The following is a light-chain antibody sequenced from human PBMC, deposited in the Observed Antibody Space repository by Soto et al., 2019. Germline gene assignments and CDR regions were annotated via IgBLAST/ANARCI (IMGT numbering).Light chain of an antibody. CDR3: LQDYGDSWT. CDR1: RAVGSD. J-gene: IGKJ1*01. Sequence: TQMTQSPLSLSASVGEKIIITCRASRAVGSDVSWYQQKPGQAPKLVIYAASNLYTGVPSRCSGRRSGTEFTLTISSLQPEDFASYYCLQDYGDSWTFGQGTKVEIE. V-gene: IGKV1-6*01. CDR2: AAS.